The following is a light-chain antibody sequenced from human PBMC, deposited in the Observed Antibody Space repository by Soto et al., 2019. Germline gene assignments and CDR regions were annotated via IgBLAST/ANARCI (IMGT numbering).Light chain of an antibody. V-gene: IGKV3-15*01. J-gene: IGKJ2*01. CDR1: QSVGRT. Sequence: IVMTQSPVAMSVSPWDRAALSCRASQSVGRTFAWYQQRLGQAPRVLIYGTSPMASGVPARFSGSGSGTDFTLTISSLQSEDVAVYYCQQYNNWPYTFGQGTRLEIK. CDR3: QQYNNWPYT. CDR2: GTS.